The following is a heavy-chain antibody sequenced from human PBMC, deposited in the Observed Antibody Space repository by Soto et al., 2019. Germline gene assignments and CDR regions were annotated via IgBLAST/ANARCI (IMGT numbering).Heavy chain of an antibody. CDR3: VRAAIASRRYCCGFDV. J-gene: IGHJ6*02. CDR2: IGGCGIYI. CDR1: GFTFVDFA. V-gene: IGHV3-23*01. D-gene: IGHD2-21*01. Sequence: EVQLLESGGGLAQPGGSLRLSCAASGFTFVDFAMIWVRQAPGKGLEWVSSIGGCGIYIYYADSVKGRFTTSRDNSKNTLYLQMDSLTVDDTAVYYCVRAAIASRRYCCGFDVWGQGTTVTVYS.